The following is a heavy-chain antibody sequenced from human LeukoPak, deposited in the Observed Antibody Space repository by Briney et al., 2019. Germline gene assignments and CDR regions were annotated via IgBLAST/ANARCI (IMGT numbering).Heavy chain of an antibody. J-gene: IGHJ4*02. D-gene: IGHD3-3*01. Sequence: GGSLRLSCAASGFTFSDYYMSWVRQPPGKGLEWVSYISGSTTYTNYADSVRGRFTISRDNSKNSLYLQMNSLRAEDTAVYYCARGGPEWPLDYWGQGTLVTVSS. CDR1: GFTFSDYY. CDR2: ISGSTTYT. V-gene: IGHV3-11*06. CDR3: ARGGPEWPLDY.